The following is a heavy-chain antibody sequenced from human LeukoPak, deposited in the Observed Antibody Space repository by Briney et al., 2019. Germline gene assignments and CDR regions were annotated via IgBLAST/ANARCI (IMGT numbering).Heavy chain of an antibody. CDR3: AREMAVAGNAFDI. CDR2: ISGSGGST. D-gene: IGHD6-19*01. J-gene: IGHJ3*02. CDR1: GFTFSSYA. V-gene: IGHV3-23*01. Sequence: GGSLRLSCAASGFTFSSYAMSWVRQAPGKGLEWVSGISGSGGSTYYADSVKGRFTISRDNSKNTLYLQMNSLRAEDTAVYYCAREMAVAGNAFDIWGQGTMVTVSS.